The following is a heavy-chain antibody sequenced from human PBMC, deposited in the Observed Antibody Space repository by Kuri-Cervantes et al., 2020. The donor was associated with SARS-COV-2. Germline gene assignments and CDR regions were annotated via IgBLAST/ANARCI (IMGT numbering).Heavy chain of an antibody. Sequence: GSLSLTCTVSGGSISSSSYYWGWIRQPPGKGLEWIGSIYYSGSTYYNPSLKSRVTISVDTSKNQFSLKLSSVTAADTAVYYCARLAVVVVPAAMRAYAFDIWGQGTMVTVSS. CDR1: GGSISSSSYY. J-gene: IGHJ3*02. CDR2: IYYSGST. D-gene: IGHD2-2*01. V-gene: IGHV4-39*01. CDR3: ARLAVVVVPAAMRAYAFDI.